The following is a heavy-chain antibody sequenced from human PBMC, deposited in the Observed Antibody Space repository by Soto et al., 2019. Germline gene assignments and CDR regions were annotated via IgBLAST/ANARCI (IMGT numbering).Heavy chain of an antibody. D-gene: IGHD2-15*01. CDR2: IYWDDDK. CDR3: AHIPTLYRVVCGFDY. V-gene: IGHV2-5*02. J-gene: IGHJ4*02. Sequence: QITLKESGPTLVKPTQTLTLTCTFSGFSLSTSGVGVGWIRQPPGKALEWLALIYWDDDKRYRPSLKNRLTNTKDTSNNQVVITMTNMDPVDTATYSCAHIPTLYRVVCGFDYWGQGTLVTVSS. CDR1: GFSLSTSGVG.